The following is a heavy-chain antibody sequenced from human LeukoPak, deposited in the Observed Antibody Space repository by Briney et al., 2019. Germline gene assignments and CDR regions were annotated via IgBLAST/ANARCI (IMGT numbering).Heavy chain of an antibody. CDR2: IKQDGSEK. V-gene: IGHV3-7*01. CDR3: AREWQGGIAAAGTRIEGDY. J-gene: IGHJ4*02. Sequence: GGSLRLSCAVSGFSVSGYWMTWVRPAPGKGLEWVANIKQDGSEKNYVDSVKGRFTISRDNAENSLFLQMSSLRVEDTAVYYCAREWQGGIAAAGTRIEGDYWGQGTLVAVSS. D-gene: IGHD6-13*01. CDR1: GFSVSGYW.